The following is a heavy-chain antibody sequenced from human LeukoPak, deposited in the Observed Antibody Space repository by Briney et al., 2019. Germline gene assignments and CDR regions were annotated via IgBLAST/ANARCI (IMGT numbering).Heavy chain of an antibody. CDR3: ARVKEYDFWSGLDY. Sequence: GGSLRLSCAASGFTLSSYSMNWVRQAPGKGLEWVSSISSSSSYIYYADSVKGRFTISRDNAKNSLYLQMNSLRAEDTAVYYCARVKEYDFWSGLDYWGQGTLVTVSS. J-gene: IGHJ4*02. CDR2: ISSSSSYI. V-gene: IGHV3-21*01. CDR1: GFTLSSYS. D-gene: IGHD3-3*01.